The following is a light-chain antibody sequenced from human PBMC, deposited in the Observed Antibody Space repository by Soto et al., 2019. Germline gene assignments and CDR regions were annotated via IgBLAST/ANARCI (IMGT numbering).Light chain of an antibody. V-gene: IGKV3-11*01. J-gene: IGKJ4*01. CDR1: QSVNSY. CDR3: QQRISCPLT. CDR2: DVS. Sequence: VLTQSPATLSMSPGERVTLSCRASQSVNSYLAWYQQKPGQAPSLLIYDVSKRVTGIPARFSGSGSGTDFTLTISSLEPEDFAINYCQQRISCPLTFGGGTKVEIK.